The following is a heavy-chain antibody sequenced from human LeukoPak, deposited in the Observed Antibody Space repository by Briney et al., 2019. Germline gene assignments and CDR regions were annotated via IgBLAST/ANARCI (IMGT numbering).Heavy chain of an antibody. CDR2: IYYSGST. CDR1: GGPISSYY. V-gene: IGHV4-59*01. J-gene: IGHJ4*02. D-gene: IGHD6-13*01. Sequence: SETLSLTCTVSGGPISSYYWSWIRQPPGKGLEWIGYIYYSGSTNYNPSLKSRVTISVDTSKNQFSLKLSSVTAADTAVYYCARTSGIAADFDYWGQGTLVTVSS. CDR3: ARTSGIAADFDY.